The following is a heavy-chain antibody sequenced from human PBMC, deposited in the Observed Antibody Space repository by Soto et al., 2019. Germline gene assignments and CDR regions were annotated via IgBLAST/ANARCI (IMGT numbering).Heavy chain of an antibody. J-gene: IGHJ5*01. V-gene: IGHV3-23*01. CDR1: GFTFATYT. CDR2: ITTSAGST. CDR3: ARTEEGSHPSLWFDS. D-gene: IGHD2-2*01. Sequence: EVQLLESGGDLVKPGGSLRLSCAASGFTFATYTMSWVRQAPGKGLEWISGITTSAGSTYYADSVKGRFTISRDNYKNTLFLQMNGLRVEDTAMYYCARTEEGSHPSLWFDSWGQGALVTVSS.